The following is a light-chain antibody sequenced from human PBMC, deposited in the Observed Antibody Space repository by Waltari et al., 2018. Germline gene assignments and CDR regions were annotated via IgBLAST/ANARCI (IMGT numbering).Light chain of an antibody. CDR1: FSDIGLFKV. Sequence: QSALTQPASVSASPGQSITVSCSGSFSDIGLFKVVSWFQQYPGKPPRLLIYEVNKRPPGISDRFSATKSGNVASLTISGLQADDEADYYCCSFTSSSTYVFGSGTTVTVL. CDR2: EVN. J-gene: IGLJ1*01. CDR3: CSFTSSSTYV. V-gene: IGLV2-23*02.